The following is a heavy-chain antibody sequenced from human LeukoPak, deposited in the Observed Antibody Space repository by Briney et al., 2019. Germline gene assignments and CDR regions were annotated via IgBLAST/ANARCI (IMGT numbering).Heavy chain of an antibody. V-gene: IGHV1-46*01. CDR3: ATVGAIPDAFDI. Sequence: ASVKVSCKASGYTFTSYYMHWVRQAPGQGLEWMGIINPSGGSTSYAQKFQGRVTMTEDTSTDTAYMELSSLRSEDTAVYYCATVGAIPDAFDIWGQGTMVTVSS. D-gene: IGHD1-26*01. CDR1: GYTFTSYY. CDR2: INPSGGST. J-gene: IGHJ3*02.